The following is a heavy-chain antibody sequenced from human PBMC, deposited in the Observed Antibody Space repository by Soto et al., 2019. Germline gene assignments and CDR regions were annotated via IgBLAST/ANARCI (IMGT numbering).Heavy chain of an antibody. D-gene: IGHD5-18*01. Sequence: QVQLVQSGAEVKKPGSSVKVSCKASGGTFSSYAISWVRQAPGQGLEWMGGIIPIFGTANYAQKFQGRVTSTADESTSTAYMELSSLRSEDTAVYYCAREEGGRAMVTVTGEFDYWGKGTLVTVSS. V-gene: IGHV1-69*01. CDR3: AREEGGRAMVTVTGEFDY. CDR2: IIPIFGTA. CDR1: GGTFSSYA. J-gene: IGHJ4*02.